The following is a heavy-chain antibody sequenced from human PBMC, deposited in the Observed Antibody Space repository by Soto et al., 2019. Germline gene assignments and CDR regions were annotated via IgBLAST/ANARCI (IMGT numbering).Heavy chain of an antibody. CDR1: GGTFSSYA. V-gene: IGHV1-69*01. Sequence: QVQLVQSGTEVKKPGSSLKVSCKASGGTFSSYAISWVRQAPGQGLEWMGGIIPIFGTTNYAEKFRGRVSITADESTSTAYVEQSSLRSEDTAVYYCAGSFKYGSGTFDAFDIWGQGTMVTVSS. J-gene: IGHJ3*02. D-gene: IGHD3-10*01. CDR2: IIPIFGTT. CDR3: AGSFKYGSGTFDAFDI.